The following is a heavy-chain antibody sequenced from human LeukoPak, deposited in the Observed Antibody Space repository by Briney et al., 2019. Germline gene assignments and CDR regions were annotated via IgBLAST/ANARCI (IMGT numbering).Heavy chain of an antibody. CDR3: ARHIPLTARSYKFYFDY. CDR1: GGSFSDDTYY. J-gene: IGHJ4*02. Sequence: NPSETLSLICTVSGGSFSDDTYYWGWIRQPPGKGLEWIGSISHRGNTYYNPSLKSRVTISVDTSKNQFSLKLSSVTAADTAVYYCARHIPLTARSYKFYFDYWGQGTLVTVSS. D-gene: IGHD2-21*02. V-gene: IGHV4-39*01. CDR2: ISHRGNT.